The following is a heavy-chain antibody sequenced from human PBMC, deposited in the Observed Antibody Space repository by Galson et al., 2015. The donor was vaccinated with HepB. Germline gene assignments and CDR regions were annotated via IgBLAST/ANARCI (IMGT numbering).Heavy chain of an antibody. CDR3: ARDLDWNSLRQHYYGMDV. Sequence: SLRLSCAASAFTFSSYGMHWVRQAPGKGLEWVAIIWYDGSYKYYADSVKGRFTISRDNSKNTLYLQMNSLRAEDTAVYYCARDLDWNSLRQHYYGMDVWGQGTTVTVSS. V-gene: IGHV3-33*01. D-gene: IGHD1-7*01. J-gene: IGHJ6*02. CDR2: IWYDGSYK. CDR1: AFTFSSYG.